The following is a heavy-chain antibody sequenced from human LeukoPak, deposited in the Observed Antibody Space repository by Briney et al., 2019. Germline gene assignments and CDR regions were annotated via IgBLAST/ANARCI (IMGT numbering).Heavy chain of an antibody. J-gene: IGHJ4*02. CDR1: GASISSGSYY. V-gene: IGHV4-61*02. D-gene: IGHD6-19*01. Sequence: PSETLSLTCTVSGASISSGSYYWSWIRQPAGKGLEWIGRVYTSGSTNYNLSLKSRVNISLDTPKNQFSLKLISVTAADTAVYFCARLQWLSTPFFDYWGQGTLVTVSS. CDR2: VYTSGST. CDR3: ARLQWLSTPFFDY.